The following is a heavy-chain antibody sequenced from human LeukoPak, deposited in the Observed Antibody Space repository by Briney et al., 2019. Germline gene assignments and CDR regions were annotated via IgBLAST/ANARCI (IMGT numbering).Heavy chain of an antibody. D-gene: IGHD2-2*01. CDR2: ISGGST. V-gene: IGHV3-23*01. J-gene: IGHJ1*01. Sequence: PGGSLRLSCAASGFTFSSYAMSWVRQAPGKGLEWVSAISGGSTYYADSVKGRFTISRDTSRNTLFLQMNSLRTEDTAVYYCAKDWGQVPASISGHWGQGTLVTVSS. CDR1: GFTFSSYA. CDR3: AKDWGQVPASISGH.